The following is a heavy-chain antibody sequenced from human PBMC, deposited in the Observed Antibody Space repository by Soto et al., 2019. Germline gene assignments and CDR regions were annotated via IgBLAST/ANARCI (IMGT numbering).Heavy chain of an antibody. V-gene: IGHV5-10-1*01. CDR2: IDPSDSYT. J-gene: IGHJ6*02. D-gene: IGHD3-22*01. CDR1: GYSFTSYW. Sequence: PGESLKISCKGSGYSFTSYWISWVRQMPGKGLEWMGRIDPSDSYTNYSPSFQGHVTISADKSISTAYLQWSSLKASDTAMYYCARQYDSSAYYYYYYGMDVWGQGTTVTVSS. CDR3: ARQYDSSAYYYYYYGMDV.